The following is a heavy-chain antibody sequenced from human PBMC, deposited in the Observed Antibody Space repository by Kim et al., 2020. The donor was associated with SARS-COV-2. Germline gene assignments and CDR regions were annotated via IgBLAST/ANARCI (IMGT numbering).Heavy chain of an antibody. D-gene: IGHD3-16*01. V-gene: IGHV3-23*01. J-gene: IGHJ4*02. Sequence: YADSVKGRFTISRDNSKNTLYLQMNSLRAEDTAVYYCAKSARWGNNYFDYWGQGTLVTVSS. CDR3: AKSARWGNNYFDY.